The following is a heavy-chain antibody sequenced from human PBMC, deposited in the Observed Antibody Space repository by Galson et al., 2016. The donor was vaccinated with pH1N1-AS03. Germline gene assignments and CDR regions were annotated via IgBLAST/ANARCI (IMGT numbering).Heavy chain of an antibody. CDR2: ISSRSSGK. D-gene: IGHD3-22*01. J-gene: IGHJ4*02. Sequence: SLRLSCAASGFTFSAYSMNWFRQAPGKGLEWVSHISSRSSGKYYADSVTGRFTVSRDNSKNTLHLQVNSLRTDDTAVYYCARAAYDRTEDYYSHFDKWGQGTLVTVSS. V-gene: IGHV3-48*01. CDR3: ARAAYDRTEDYYSHFDK. CDR1: GFTFSAYS.